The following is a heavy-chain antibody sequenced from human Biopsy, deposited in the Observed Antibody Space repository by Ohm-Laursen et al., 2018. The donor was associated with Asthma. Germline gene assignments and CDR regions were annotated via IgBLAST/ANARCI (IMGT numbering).Heavy chain of an antibody. CDR2: ISGSGRSA. J-gene: IGHJ4*02. CDR1: GFTVSRDH. CDR3: ARGDSSNWSHYYFDY. D-gene: IGHD3-22*01. Sequence: GSLRLSCAASGFTVSRDHMFWVRQAPGKGLEWISAISGSGRSAYYADSVKGQFTISRDYSKNTLYLQMHSLRAEDTAVYYCARGDSSNWSHYYFDYWGQGTLVTVSS. V-gene: IGHV3-23*01.